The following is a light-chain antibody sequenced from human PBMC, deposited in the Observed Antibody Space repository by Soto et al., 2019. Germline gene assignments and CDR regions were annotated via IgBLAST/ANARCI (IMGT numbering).Light chain of an antibody. CDR1: QDMRNY. CDR2: DAS. CDR3: QHYDHLPPLS. J-gene: IGKJ4*01. Sequence: DIPMTQSPSSLSASVGDRVTITCQASQDMRNYLNWYQQKPGKAPNLLIYDASNLRAGVTTRCSGSGCGTEFTFTISSLQAEDIATYYCQHYDHLPPLSFGGGTKVEIK. V-gene: IGKV1-33*01.